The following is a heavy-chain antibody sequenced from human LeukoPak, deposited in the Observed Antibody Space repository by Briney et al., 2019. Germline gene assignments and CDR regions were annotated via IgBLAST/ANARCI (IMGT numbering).Heavy chain of an antibody. J-gene: IGHJ5*02. CDR1: GVTFSSYS. V-gene: IGHV3-21*01. CDR3: AREVGGYSGYDFVWFDP. D-gene: IGHD5-12*01. CDR2: ISSSSSYI. Sequence: GGSLRLSCAASGVTFSSYSMNWVRQAPGKGLEWVSSISSSSSYIYYADSVKGRFTISRDNAKSSLYLQMNSLRAEDTAVYYCAREVGGYSGYDFVWFDPWGQGTLVTVSS.